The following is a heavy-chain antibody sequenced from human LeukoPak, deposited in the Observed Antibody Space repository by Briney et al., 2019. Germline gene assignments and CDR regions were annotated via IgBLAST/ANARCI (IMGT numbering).Heavy chain of an antibody. J-gene: IGHJ3*02. D-gene: IGHD6-19*01. Sequence: SQTLSLTCAISGDSVSSNSAAWNWIRQSPSRGLEWLGRTYYRSKWYSDYAVSVKSRITINPDTSKNQFSLQLNSVTPEDTAVYYCARDLLSSGWYVGAFDIWGQGTMVTVSS. CDR2: TYYRSKWYS. CDR3: ARDLLSSGWYVGAFDI. V-gene: IGHV6-1*01. CDR1: GDSVSSNSAA.